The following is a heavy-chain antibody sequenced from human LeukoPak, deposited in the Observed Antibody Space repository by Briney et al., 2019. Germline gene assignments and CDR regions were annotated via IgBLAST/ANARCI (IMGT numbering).Heavy chain of an antibody. J-gene: IGHJ3*02. CDR1: GGAISNTNW. CDR2: IHYSGST. Sequence: SGTLSLTCGVSGGAISNTNWWNWVRQPPGKGLEWIGEIHYSGSTHYDPSLKSRVIISLDKSNNHFSLKLSSVTAADTAMYYCARAAGEVPVRGWAFDIWGQGTMVTVSS. V-gene: IGHV4-4*02. CDR3: ARAAGEVPVRGWAFDI. D-gene: IGHD2-15*01.